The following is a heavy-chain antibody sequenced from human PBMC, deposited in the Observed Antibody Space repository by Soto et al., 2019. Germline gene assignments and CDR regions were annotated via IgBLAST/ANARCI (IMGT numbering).Heavy chain of an antibody. D-gene: IGHD6-13*01. Sequence: QVQLQESGPGLVKPSETLSLTCTVSGGSISSYYWSWIRQPAGKGLEWIGRSYTSGSTNYNPSLKSRVTISVNTPKNQFSLKLSSVTAADTAVYYCPRDPAAGIGPWGQGTLVTVSS. CDR1: GGSISSYY. V-gene: IGHV4-4*07. J-gene: IGHJ5*02. CDR2: SYTSGST. CDR3: PRDPAAGIGP.